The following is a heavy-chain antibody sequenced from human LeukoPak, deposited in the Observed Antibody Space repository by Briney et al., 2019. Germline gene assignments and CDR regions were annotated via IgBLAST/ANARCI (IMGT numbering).Heavy chain of an antibody. Sequence: SVTVSFKASGDIFIDYTVTWVRQAPGQGMEWMGRFMPILGIATQAPKFRGRVTITADRSTSTAYMELSSLTSEDTAVYYCAKDFLRGTYYSPLDPWGQGTLVTVSS. CDR1: GDIFIDYT. D-gene: IGHD3-10*01. CDR2: FMPILGIA. CDR3: AKDFLRGTYYSPLDP. V-gene: IGHV1-69*10. J-gene: IGHJ5*02.